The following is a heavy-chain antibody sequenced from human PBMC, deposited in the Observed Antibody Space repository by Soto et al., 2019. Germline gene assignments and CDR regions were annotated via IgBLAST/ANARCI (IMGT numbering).Heavy chain of an antibody. D-gene: IGHD4-17*01. CDR1: GDSMRSFY. Sequence: SETLSLTCTVYGDSMRSFYWSWIRQAPGKGLECIGNIYYSGSTNYNPSRKSRVTMSVDMSKNQVSLKLSSVTAADTAVYYCTRVGGYYGDYPNFDYWGQGALVT. CDR2: IYYSGST. J-gene: IGHJ4*02. V-gene: IGHV4-59*01. CDR3: TRVGGYYGDYPNFDY.